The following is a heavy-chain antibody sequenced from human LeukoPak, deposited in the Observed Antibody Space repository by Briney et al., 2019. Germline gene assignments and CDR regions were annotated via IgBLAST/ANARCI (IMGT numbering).Heavy chain of an antibody. J-gene: IGHJ4*02. CDR1: GGSISSSSYY. CDR3: ARERGRGFYYYGSGSYAY. CDR2: IYHSGST. Sequence: SETLSLTCTVSGGSISSSSYYWGWIRQPPGKGLEWIGSIYHSGSTYYNPSLKSRVTISVDTSKNQFSLKLSSVTAADTAVYYCARERGRGFYYYGSGSYAYWGQGTLVTVSS. D-gene: IGHD3-10*01. V-gene: IGHV4-39*07.